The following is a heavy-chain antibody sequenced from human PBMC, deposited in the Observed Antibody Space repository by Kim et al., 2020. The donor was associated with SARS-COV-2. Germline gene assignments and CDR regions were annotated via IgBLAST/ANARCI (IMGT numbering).Heavy chain of an antibody. CDR1: GGSFSGYY. J-gene: IGHJ6*03. Sequence: SETLSLTCAVYGGSFSGYYWSWIRQPPGKGLEWIGEINHSGSTNYNPSLKSRVTISVDTSKNQFSLKLSSVTAADTAVYYCARARRNCSSTSCYYFFYYSYMDVWGKGTTVTVSS. D-gene: IGHD2-2*01. V-gene: IGHV4-34*01. CDR2: INHSGST. CDR3: ARARRNCSSTSCYYFFYYSYMDV.